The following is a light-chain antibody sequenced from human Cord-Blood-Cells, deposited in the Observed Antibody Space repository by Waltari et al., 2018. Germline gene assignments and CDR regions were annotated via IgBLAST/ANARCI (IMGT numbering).Light chain of an antibody. V-gene: IGKV1-39*01. Sequence: IRMTQSPSSLSASVGDRVTITCRAIQSISSYLDWYQQKPGKAPKLLIYAASSLQSGVPSRFSGSGSGTDFTLTISSLQSEDFATYYCQQSYSTPFTFGPGTKVDIK. J-gene: IGKJ3*01. CDR1: QSISSY. CDR3: QQSYSTPFT. CDR2: AAS.